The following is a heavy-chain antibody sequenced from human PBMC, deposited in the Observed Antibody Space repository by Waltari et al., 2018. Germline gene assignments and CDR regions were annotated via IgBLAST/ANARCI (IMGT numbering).Heavy chain of an antibody. D-gene: IGHD4-4*01. CDR1: GYTFTGYY. V-gene: IGHV1-2*01. J-gene: IGHJ4*02. CDR3: ARERLQWSIDY. CDR2: IKPNSGGT. Sequence: QVQLVQSGAEVKKPGASVKVSCKASGYTFTGYYMHWVRQAPGQGIEWMGRIKPNSGGTNYVKKVQCQFTSARDNAKNSLYLQMNSLRAEDTAVYYCARERLQWSIDYWGQGTLVTVSS.